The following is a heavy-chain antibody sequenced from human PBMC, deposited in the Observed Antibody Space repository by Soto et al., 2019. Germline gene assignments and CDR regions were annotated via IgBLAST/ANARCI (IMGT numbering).Heavy chain of an antibody. V-gene: IGHV3-23*01. CDR3: AKNTPVAGTLYDF. CDR1: DVKFGNLC. J-gene: IGHJ4*02. Sequence: YTSSDVKFGNLCVSWVSQTPGKGLEWVSAISGSGGSTYYADSVKGRFTISRDNSKNTLYLQMNSLRAEDTAVYHCAKNTPVAGTLYDFWGQGTLVIVFS. CDR2: ISGSGGST. D-gene: IGHD6-19*01.